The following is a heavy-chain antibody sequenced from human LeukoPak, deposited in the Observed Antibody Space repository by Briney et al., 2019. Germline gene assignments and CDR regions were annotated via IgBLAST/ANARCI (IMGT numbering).Heavy chain of an antibody. CDR2: IWYDGSNK. Sequence: PGGSLRLSCAASGFTFSSYAMSWVRQAPGKGLEWVAVIWYDGSNKYYADSVKGRFTISRDNSKNTLYLQMNSLRAEDTAVYYCARDKWRENYDSSGYYDYWGQGTLVTVSS. CDR1: GFTFSSYA. CDR3: ARDKWRENYDSSGYYDY. D-gene: IGHD3-22*01. V-gene: IGHV3-33*08. J-gene: IGHJ4*02.